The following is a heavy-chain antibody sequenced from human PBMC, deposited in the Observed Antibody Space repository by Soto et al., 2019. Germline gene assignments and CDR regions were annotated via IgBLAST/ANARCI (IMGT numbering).Heavy chain of an antibody. CDR2: ISGSGGST. D-gene: IGHD3-16*02. V-gene: IGHV3-23*01. Sequence: EVQLLESGGGLGQPGGSLRLSCAASGFIFSSYAMSWVRQTPGKGLECVSAISGSGGSTYYADSVKGRFTISRDNSKNTLYLQMNSLRAEDTAVYYCAKDAFGGVIVYYFYYWGQGTLVTVSS. CDR3: AKDAFGGVIVYYFYY. CDR1: GFIFSSYA. J-gene: IGHJ4*02.